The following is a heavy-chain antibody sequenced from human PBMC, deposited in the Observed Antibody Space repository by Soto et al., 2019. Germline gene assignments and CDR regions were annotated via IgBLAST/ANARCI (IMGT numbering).Heavy chain of an antibody. CDR1: GFTFSSYG. CDR3: ARESSGSKQGWFDP. J-gene: IGHJ5*02. CDR2: IWHDGSNS. D-gene: IGHD3-10*01. Sequence: PGGSLRLSCEASGFTFSSYGMHWVRQAPGKGLEWVAIIWHDGSNSYYAGSVKGRFTIFRDNSRNTLYLQMNSLRAEDTAVYYCARESSGSKQGWFDPWGQGTLVTVSS. V-gene: IGHV3-33*01.